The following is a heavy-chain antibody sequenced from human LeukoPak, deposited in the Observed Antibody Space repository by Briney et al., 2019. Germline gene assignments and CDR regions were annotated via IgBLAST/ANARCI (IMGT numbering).Heavy chain of an antibody. CDR3: ARDLGPGNSGDY. CDR2: ISGMGHDI. D-gene: IGHD5-24*01. J-gene: IGHJ4*02. Sequence: GGSLRLSCVVSGLSFSDSYMTWIRQTPGMGLESLAYISGMGHDIYYADSVKGRFTISRDNAKNSLYLQMNSLRAEDTAVYYCARDLGPGNSGDYWGQGTLVTVSS. CDR1: GLSFSDSY. V-gene: IGHV3-11*04.